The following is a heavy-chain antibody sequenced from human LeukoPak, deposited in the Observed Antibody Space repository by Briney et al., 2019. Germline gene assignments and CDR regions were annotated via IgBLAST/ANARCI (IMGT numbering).Heavy chain of an antibody. CDR1: GSSFTSYW. Sequence: KDGGSLQISCQGSGSSFTSYWSGGVRRLPGKGREWMGIIYPGDSDTRYSPSFQGQVTISADKSISTAYLQWSSLKASDAAMYYCARLGRGDAFDIWGQGTMVTVSS. CDR2: IYPGDSDT. J-gene: IGHJ3*02. D-gene: IGHD1-14*01. V-gene: IGHV5-51*01. CDR3: ARLGRGDAFDI.